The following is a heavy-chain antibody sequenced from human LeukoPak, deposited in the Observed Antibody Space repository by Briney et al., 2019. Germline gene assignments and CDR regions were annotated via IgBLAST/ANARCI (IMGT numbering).Heavy chain of an antibody. CDR2: LSGSGGST. CDR1: GFTFNIYP. D-gene: IGHD2-2*01. Sequence: PGGSLRLSCEASGFTFNIYPMSWVRHAPGKGLEWVSGLSGSGGSTYYADPVKGRFTISRDNSKNTLYLQMNSLRAEDTALYYCAKGRCSTSSCSLGYFDYWGQGNLVTVSS. J-gene: IGHJ4*02. CDR3: AKGRCSTSSCSLGYFDY. V-gene: IGHV3-23*01.